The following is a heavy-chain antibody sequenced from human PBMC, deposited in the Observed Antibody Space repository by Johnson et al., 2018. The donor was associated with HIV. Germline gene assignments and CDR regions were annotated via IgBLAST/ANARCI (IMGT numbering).Heavy chain of an antibody. V-gene: IGHV3-15*01. CDR2: IKSKTAGATT. Sequence: MMLVESGGGLVKPGGSLRLSCAASGFTFNNAWMGWVRQAPGKGLEWVGRIKSKTAGATTDYAAPVRGRFTISRDASKNTLYLQMKSLKSEDTAVYYCLRSIPATGRDAFDVWGKGTMVTVSS. CDR1: GFTFNNAW. D-gene: IGHD6-13*01. J-gene: IGHJ3*01. CDR3: LRSIPATGRDAFDV.